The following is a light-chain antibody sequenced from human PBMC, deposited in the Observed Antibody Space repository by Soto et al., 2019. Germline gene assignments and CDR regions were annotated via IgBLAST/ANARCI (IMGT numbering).Light chain of an antibody. V-gene: IGKV1-12*01. CDR2: GAS. CDR3: QPSNTFPYT. Sequence: IQLTQSPSSVSASVGDRVTITCRASQRIDTWLAWYQQKPGKAPNLLIYGASNLHSGVPSRFSGSGSGTDFILTISSLQPEDFATYYCQPSNTFPYTFGQGTKLEL. CDR1: QRIDTW. J-gene: IGKJ2*01.